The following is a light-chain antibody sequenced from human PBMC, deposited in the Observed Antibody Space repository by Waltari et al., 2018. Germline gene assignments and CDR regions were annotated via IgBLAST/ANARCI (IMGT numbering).Light chain of an antibody. CDR2: GAS. CDR1: QSVSSSY. Sequence: EIVLTQSPGTLSLSPGERATLSCRASQSVSSSYLAWYPQKPGQAPRLLIYGASRRATGSPDRFSGSGSGTDFTLTISRLEPEDFAVYYCQQYGSSPWTFGQGTKVEIK. V-gene: IGKV3-20*01. CDR3: QQYGSSPWT. J-gene: IGKJ1*01.